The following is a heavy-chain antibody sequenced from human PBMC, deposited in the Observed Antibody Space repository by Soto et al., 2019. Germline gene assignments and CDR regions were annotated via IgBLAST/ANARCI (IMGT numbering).Heavy chain of an antibody. CDR1: GFTFSSYW. D-gene: IGHD3-10*01. V-gene: IGHV3-7*01. Sequence: RLSCAASGFTFSSYWMSWVRQAPGKGLEWVANIKQDGSEKYYVDSVKGRFTISRDNAKNSLYLQMNSLRAEDTAVYYCRMVRGVAGYGMDVWGQGTPGIVSS. J-gene: IGHJ6*02. CDR2: IKQDGSEK. CDR3: RMVRGVAGYGMDV.